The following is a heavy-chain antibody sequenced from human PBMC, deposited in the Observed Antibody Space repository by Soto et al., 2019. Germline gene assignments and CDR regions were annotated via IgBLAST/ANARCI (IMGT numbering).Heavy chain of an antibody. V-gene: IGHV3-23*01. Sequence: LRLSCAASGFTFSSYAMSWVRQAPGKGLEWVSAISGSGGSTYYADSVKGRFTISRDNSKNTLYLQMNSLRAEDTAVYYCAKVKYSSSWFDYWGQGTLVTVSS. CDR3: AKVKYSSSWFDY. CDR1: GFTFSSYA. CDR2: ISGSGGST. D-gene: IGHD6-13*01. J-gene: IGHJ5*01.